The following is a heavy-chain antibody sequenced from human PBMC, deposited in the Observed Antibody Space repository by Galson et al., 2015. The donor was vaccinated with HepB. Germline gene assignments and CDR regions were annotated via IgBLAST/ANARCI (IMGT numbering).Heavy chain of an antibody. CDR3: AKGRGGSYLFDY. CDR1: GFTFSSYA. Sequence: SLRLSCAASGFTFSSYAMSWVRQAPGKGLEWVSAISGSGGSTYYADSVKGRFTISRDNSKNTLYLQMNSLRAEDTAVYYCAKGRGGSYLFDYWGQGTLVTVSS. J-gene: IGHJ4*02. V-gene: IGHV3-23*01. CDR2: ISGSGGST. D-gene: IGHD1-26*01.